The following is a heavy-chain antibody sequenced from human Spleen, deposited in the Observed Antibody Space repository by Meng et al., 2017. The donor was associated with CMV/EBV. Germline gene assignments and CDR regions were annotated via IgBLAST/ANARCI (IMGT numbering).Heavy chain of an antibody. Sequence: QGKVQALGPCRVHPSDTLPPTCSVFGVSISGFYWRWIRQPAGKGLEWIGRIYISGDTNYNPSLKSRVTISVDTSKNQFSLKLSSVTAADTAVYYCAIYRYSGSYDYFDYWGQGTLVTVSS. CDR2: IYISGDT. CDR1: GVSISGFY. D-gene: IGHD1-26*01. J-gene: IGHJ4*02. V-gene: IGHV4-4*07. CDR3: AIYRYSGSYDYFDY.